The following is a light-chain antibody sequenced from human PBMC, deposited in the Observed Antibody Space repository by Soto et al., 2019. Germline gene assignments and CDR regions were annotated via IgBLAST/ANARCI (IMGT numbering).Light chain of an antibody. CDR1: QSISSY. CDR3: QQNYRPPYP. CDR2: AAS. J-gene: IGKJ2*01. V-gene: IGKV1-39*01. Sequence: DIQMTQSPSSLSASVGERVTITCRANQSISSYLNWYQLKPGKAPKLLIYAASTLQRGVPSRFSGSGSGTDFTLTTRSLQLDDFATYSCQQNYRPPYPFGQGTKVDIK.